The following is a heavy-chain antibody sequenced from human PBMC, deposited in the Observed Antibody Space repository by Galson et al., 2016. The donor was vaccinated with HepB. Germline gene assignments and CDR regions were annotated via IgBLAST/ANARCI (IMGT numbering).Heavy chain of an antibody. CDR3: ARSSPVGATHAGLDY. V-gene: IGHV3-33*08. CDR1: GFTFSNYC. CDR2: IWHDGWTK. Sequence: SLRLSCAGSGFTFSNYCRRWVRQAPGKGLEWVADIWHDGWTKHYADSMKGRFTISRDNSLHTLYLDVSTLRVEDTAVYYCARSSPVGATHAGLDYWGQGTLVTVSS. J-gene: IGHJ4*02. D-gene: IGHD1-26*01.